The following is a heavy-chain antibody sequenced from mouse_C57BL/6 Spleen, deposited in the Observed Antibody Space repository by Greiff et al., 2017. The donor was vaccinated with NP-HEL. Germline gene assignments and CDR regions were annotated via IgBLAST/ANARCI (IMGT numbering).Heavy chain of an antibody. CDR3: ARGSSGYVRYAMDY. D-gene: IGHD3-2*02. CDR2: ISSGSSTI. Sequence: EVQLVESGGGLVKPGGSLKLSCAASGFTFSDYGMHWVRQAPEKGLEWVAYISSGSSTIYYADTVKGRFTISRDNAKNTLFLQMTSLRSEDTAMYYCARGSSGYVRYAMDYWGQGTSVTVSS. CDR1: GFTFSDYG. J-gene: IGHJ4*01. V-gene: IGHV5-17*01.